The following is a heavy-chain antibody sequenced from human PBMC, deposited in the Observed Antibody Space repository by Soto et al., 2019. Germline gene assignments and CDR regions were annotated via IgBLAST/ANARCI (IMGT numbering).Heavy chain of an antibody. D-gene: IGHD6-19*01. J-gene: IGHJ6*03. CDR3: ARDQAEQWLVPDYYYMDV. V-gene: IGHV3-7*01. CDR2: IKQDGSEK. CDR1: GFTFSSYW. Sequence: EVQLVESGGGLVQPGGSLRLSCAASGFTFSSYWMSWVRQAPGKGLEWVANIKQDGSEKYYVDSVKGRFTISRDNAKNSLYLQMNSLRAEDTAVXYCARDQAEQWLVPDYYYMDVWGKGTTVTVSS.